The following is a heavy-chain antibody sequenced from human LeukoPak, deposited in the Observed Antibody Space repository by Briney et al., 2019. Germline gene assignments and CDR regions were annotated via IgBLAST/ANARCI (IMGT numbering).Heavy chain of an antibody. CDR3: ARETNLGV. J-gene: IGHJ6*02. CDR2: IEQDGSDK. CDR1: GFTSSNYW. D-gene: IGHD1-14*01. Sequence: PGGSLRLSCAASGFTSSNYWMTWVRQAPGRGLEWVASIEQDGSDKFYVDSVKGRFTISRDNGKNSLHLQMNSLRAEDTAVYYCARETNLGVWGQGTTVTVSS. V-gene: IGHV3-7*05.